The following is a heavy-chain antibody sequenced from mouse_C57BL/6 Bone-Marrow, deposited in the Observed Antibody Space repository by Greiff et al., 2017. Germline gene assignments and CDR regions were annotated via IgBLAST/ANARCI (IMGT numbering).Heavy chain of an antibody. J-gene: IGHJ2*01. CDR3: ARWESYYGNFDY. D-gene: IGHD2-1*01. V-gene: IGHV1-69*01. CDR1: GYTFTSYW. CDR2: IDPSDSYT. Sequence: QVQLQQPGAELVMPGASVKLSCKASGYTFTSYWMHWVKQRPGQGLEWIGEIDPSDSYTNYNQKFKGKSTLTVDKSSSTAYMQLSSLTSEDSAVYYCARWESYYGNFDYWGQGTTLTVSS.